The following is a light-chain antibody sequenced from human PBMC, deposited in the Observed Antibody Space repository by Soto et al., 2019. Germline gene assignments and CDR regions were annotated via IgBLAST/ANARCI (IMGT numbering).Light chain of an antibody. CDR3: QQYKDYAWT. J-gene: IGKJ1*01. CDR1: QTIERY. Sequence: DIQMTQSPSTLSASVGDRVTITCRASQTIERYIAWYQQRPGRAPSLIIYDASTLERGVPSRFSGSGSGTEFTLIISNLQPDDFATYYCQQYKDYAWTFGQGTKMDI. V-gene: IGKV1-5*01. CDR2: DAS.